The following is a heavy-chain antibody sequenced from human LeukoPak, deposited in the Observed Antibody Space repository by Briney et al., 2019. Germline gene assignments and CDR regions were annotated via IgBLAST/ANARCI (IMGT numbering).Heavy chain of an antibody. CDR1: GYTLTELS. CDR3: ATGIEWFPDAFDI. Sequence: ASVEVSCKVSGYTLTELSMHWVRQAPGKGLEWMGGFDPEDGETIYAQKFQGRVTMTEDTSTDTAYMELSSLRSEDTAVYYCATGIEWFPDAFDIWGQGTMVTVSS. V-gene: IGHV1-24*01. J-gene: IGHJ3*02. CDR2: FDPEDGET. D-gene: IGHD3-3*01.